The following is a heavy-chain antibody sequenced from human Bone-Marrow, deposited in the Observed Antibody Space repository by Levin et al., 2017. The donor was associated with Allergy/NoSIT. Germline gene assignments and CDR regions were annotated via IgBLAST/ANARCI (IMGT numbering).Heavy chain of an antibody. CDR2: INPPSGGT. D-gene: IGHD7-27*01. CDR3: ATADAWGSWGYYEY. J-gene: IGHJ4*02. V-gene: IGHV1-2*02. CDR1: GYPFSRYY. Sequence: GESLKISCKTSGYPFSRYYIHWVRQAPGQGLEWMGWINPPSGGTSYSQKFQGRVTLSRDTPSSTVYMELDRLTSDDTAVYYCATADAWGSWGYYEYWGQGTLVTVSS.